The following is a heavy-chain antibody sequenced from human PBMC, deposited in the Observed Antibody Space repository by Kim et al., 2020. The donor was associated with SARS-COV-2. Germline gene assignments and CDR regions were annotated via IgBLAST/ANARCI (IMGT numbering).Heavy chain of an antibody. Sequence: LKSRRTLSVDPSKNQFSLKLSSVTAADTAVYYCARRTVTPYYYYYYGMDVWGQGTTVTVSS. CDR3: ARRTVTPYYYYYYGMDV. V-gene: IGHV4-34*01. J-gene: IGHJ6*02. D-gene: IGHD4-17*01.